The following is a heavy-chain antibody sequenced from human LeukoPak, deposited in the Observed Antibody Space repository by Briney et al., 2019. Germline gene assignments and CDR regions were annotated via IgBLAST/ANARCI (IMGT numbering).Heavy chain of an antibody. Sequence: QPGGSLRLSCAASGFTFSSYSMNWVRQAPGKGLEWVAVISYDGSNKYYADSVKGRFTISRDNSKNTLYLQMNSLRAEDTAVYYCAKDWGITMIGGSAFDIWGQGTMVTVSS. D-gene: IGHD3-22*01. J-gene: IGHJ3*02. CDR1: GFTFSSYS. CDR3: AKDWGITMIGGSAFDI. CDR2: ISYDGSNK. V-gene: IGHV3-30*18.